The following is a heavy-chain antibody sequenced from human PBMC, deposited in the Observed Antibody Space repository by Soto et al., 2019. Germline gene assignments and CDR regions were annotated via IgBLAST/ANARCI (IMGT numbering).Heavy chain of an antibody. J-gene: IGHJ5*02. CDR2: IYYSGST. CDR3: AXVXXXRGNXXDP. CDR1: GGSISSYY. Sequence: SXTLSLTCTVSGGSISSYYWSWIRQPPGKGLEWIGYIYYSGSTNYNPSLKSRVTISVDTSKNQFSLKLSSVTAADTAVDYCAXVXXXRGNXXDPWGQGXLXXVSS. V-gene: IGHV4-59*01.